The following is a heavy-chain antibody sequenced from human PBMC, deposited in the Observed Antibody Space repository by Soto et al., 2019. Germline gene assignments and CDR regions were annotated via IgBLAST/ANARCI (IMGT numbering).Heavy chain of an antibody. D-gene: IGHD6-19*01. CDR2: ISSSSSYI. CDR3: ARVNSSGWYLRF. J-gene: IGHJ4*02. CDR1: GFTFSSYS. Sequence: EVQLVESGGGLVKPGGSLRLSCAASGFTFSSYSMNWVRQAPGKGLEWVSSISSSSSYIYYADSVKGRFTISRDNAKNSLYLQMNSLRAEDTAVYYWARVNSSGWYLRFWGQGTLVTVSS. V-gene: IGHV3-21*01.